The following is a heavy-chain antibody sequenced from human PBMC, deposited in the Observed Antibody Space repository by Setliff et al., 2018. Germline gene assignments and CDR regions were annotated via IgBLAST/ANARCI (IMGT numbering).Heavy chain of an antibody. V-gene: IGHV3-7*01. CDR2: IKQDESEK. CDR1: GGSVRSHY. J-gene: IGHJ5*01. CDR3: ARSPGWIPWFDS. D-gene: IGHD5-18*01. Sequence: ETLSLTCTVSGGSVRSHYWSWIRHSPGKGLEWVANIKQDESEKHYVGSVTGRFTISRDNARNSVYLQMDSLRVEDTAVYFCARSPGWIPWFDSWGQGTLVTVSS.